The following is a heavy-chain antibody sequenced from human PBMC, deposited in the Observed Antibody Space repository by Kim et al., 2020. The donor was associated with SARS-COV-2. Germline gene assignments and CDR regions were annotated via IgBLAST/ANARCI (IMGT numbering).Heavy chain of an antibody. CDR2: TRYRSKWYN. D-gene: IGHD2-21*01. J-gene: IGHJ6*02. CDR1: GDSVSSNTAT. CDR3: ARTTSGTISPYYGLDL. Sequence: SQTLSLTCAISGDSVSSNTATWYWIRQSPSRGLEWLGRTRYRSKWYNDYAESVKSRITINANTSRNQFSLQLNSVTPEDTAVYYCARTTSGTISPYYGLDLWGQGTTVTVSS. V-gene: IGHV6-1*01.